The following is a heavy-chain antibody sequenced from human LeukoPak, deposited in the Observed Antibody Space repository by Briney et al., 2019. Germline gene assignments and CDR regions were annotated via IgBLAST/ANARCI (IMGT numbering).Heavy chain of an antibody. CDR2: IYYSGST. D-gene: IGHD1-26*01. Sequence: SETLSLTCTVSGGSISSSSYYWSWIRQPPGKGLEWIGYIYYSGSTNYNPSLKSRVTISVDTSKNQFSLKLSSVTAADTAVYYCARTREVLGSPYFFDYWGQGTLVTVSS. V-gene: IGHV4-61*01. CDR3: ARTREVLGSPYFFDY. CDR1: GGSISSSSYY. J-gene: IGHJ4*02.